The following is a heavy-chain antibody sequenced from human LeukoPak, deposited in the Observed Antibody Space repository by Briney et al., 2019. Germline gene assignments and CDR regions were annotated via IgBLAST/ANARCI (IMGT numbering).Heavy chain of an antibody. CDR3: ARRDKLRGWLFDY. V-gene: IGHV1-2*02. Sequence: GASVKVSCKTSGYTFTGSYVHWVRQAPGQGLEWMGWINPNSGGTNYAQKLQGRVTMTTDTSTTTAYMELRSLRSDDTAVYYCARRDKLRGWLFDYWGQGTLVTVSS. J-gene: IGHJ4*02. CDR1: GYTFTGSY. CDR2: INPNSGGT. D-gene: IGHD5-24*01.